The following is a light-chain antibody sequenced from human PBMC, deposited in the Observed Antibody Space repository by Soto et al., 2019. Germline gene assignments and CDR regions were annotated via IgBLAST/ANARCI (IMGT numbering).Light chain of an antibody. J-gene: IGKJ5*01. V-gene: IGKV3-20*01. Sequence: EIVLTQSPGTLSLSPGERATLSCRASQSVSSSFLAWYQQKPGQAPRLLISGASSRATGIPDRFSGSGSGTDFTLTISSLQSEDFAVYYCQQYNNWPPITFGQGTRLEIK. CDR3: QQYNNWPPIT. CDR2: GAS. CDR1: QSVSSSF.